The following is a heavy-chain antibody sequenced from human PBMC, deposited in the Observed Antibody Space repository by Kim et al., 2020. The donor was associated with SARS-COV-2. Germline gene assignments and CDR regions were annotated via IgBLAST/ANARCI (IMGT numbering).Heavy chain of an antibody. CDR1: GYTFTGYY. V-gene: IGHV1-2*06. CDR3: ARDPRNYYDSSGYYFD. J-gene: IGHJ4*02. Sequence: ASVKVSCKASGYTFTGYYMHWVRQAPGQGLEWMGRINPNSGGTNYAQKFQGRVTMTRDTSISTAYMELSRLRSDDTAVYYCARDPRNYYDSSGYYFDWGQGTLVTVSS. CDR2: INPNSGGT. D-gene: IGHD3-22*01.